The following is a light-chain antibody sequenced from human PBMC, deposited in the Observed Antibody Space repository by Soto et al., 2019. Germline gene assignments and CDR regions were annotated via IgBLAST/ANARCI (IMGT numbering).Light chain of an antibody. Sequence: IVMTQSAATLSMSPGERANLSFMAIESVSINLAWYQQKPGQSPRLLVYDASTRATGIPARFTGSGSGTEFTLTISSLQSEDFAVYFCQQYNNWPPSWTFGQGTKVDIK. CDR2: DAS. V-gene: IGKV3-15*01. CDR1: ESVSIN. J-gene: IGKJ1*01. CDR3: QQYNNWPPSWT.